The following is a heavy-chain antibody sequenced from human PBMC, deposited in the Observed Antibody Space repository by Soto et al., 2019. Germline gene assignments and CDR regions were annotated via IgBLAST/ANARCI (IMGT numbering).Heavy chain of an antibody. CDR2: ISYDGSNK. V-gene: IGHV3-30*18. CDR1: GFTFSSYG. Sequence: QVQLVESGGGVVQPGRSLRLSCAASGFTFSSYGMHWVRQAPGKGLEWVAVISYDGSNKYYAESVKGRFTISRDNSKNTLYLQMNSLRAEDTAVYYCAKDNAVVTAMRPLYYCYGMDVWGQGTTVTVS. CDR3: AKDNAVVTAMRPLYYCYGMDV. J-gene: IGHJ6*02. D-gene: IGHD2-21*02.